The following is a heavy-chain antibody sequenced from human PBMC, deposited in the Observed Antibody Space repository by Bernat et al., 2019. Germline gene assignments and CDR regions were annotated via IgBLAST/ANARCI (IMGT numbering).Heavy chain of an antibody. CDR2: IWYDGSNK. CDR1: GFTFSSYG. V-gene: IGHV3-33*01. J-gene: IGHJ6*02. CDR3: ARDLEMTTVTRGSYYYYYGMDV. Sequence: QVQLVESGGGVVQPGRSLRLSCAASGFTFSSYGMHWVRQAPGKGLAWVAVIWYDGSNKYYADSVKCRFTISRDNSKNTLYLQMNSLRAEDTAVYYCARDLEMTTVTRGSYYYYYGMDVWGQGTTVTVSS. D-gene: IGHD4-11*01.